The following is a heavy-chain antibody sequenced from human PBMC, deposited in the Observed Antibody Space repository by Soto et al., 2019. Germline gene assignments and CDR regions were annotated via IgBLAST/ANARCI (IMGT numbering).Heavy chain of an antibody. CDR3: ARDGGYQRFDL. D-gene: IGHD2-2*01. CDR1: GYTFTDYY. V-gene: IGHV1-46*03. J-gene: IGHJ4*02. CDR2: INPSTGDI. Sequence: QVQLAQSGAEVKKPAASVKVSCKASGYTFTDYYIHWVRQAPGQGLEWMGIINPSTGDITYAQKFQGRVTMTRDTSTSIVYMELSSLRSEDTAVNYCARDGGYQRFDLWGPGALVTVSS.